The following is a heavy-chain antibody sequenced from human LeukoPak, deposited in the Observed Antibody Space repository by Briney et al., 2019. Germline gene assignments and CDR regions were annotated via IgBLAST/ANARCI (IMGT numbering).Heavy chain of an antibody. J-gene: IGHJ3*02. Sequence: PSETLSLTCTVSGGSISTSIYYWNWIRQTPGMRLEWIGYTSYSRTTIYNSYFKGRATMSIDTSKNQLYLNLTSVTATDTAVYYCAKLGHSDGWYLGAFDIWGQGTTVIVSS. CDR1: GGSISTSIYY. CDR3: AKLGHSDGWYLGAFDI. V-gene: IGHV4-61*05. CDR2: TSYSRTT. D-gene: IGHD6-19*01.